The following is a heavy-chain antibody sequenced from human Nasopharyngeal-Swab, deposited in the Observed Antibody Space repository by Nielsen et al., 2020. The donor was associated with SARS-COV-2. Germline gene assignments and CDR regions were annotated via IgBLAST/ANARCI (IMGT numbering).Heavy chain of an antibody. D-gene: IGHD6-6*01. CDR3: ARVSREIEYSSSLYYYYYYMDV. Sequence: WVRQAPGQGLEWMGWISAYNGNTNYAQKLQGRVTMTTDTSTSTAYMELRGLRSDDTAVYYCARVSREIEYSSSLYYYYYYMDVWGKGTTVTVSS. J-gene: IGHJ6*03. V-gene: IGHV1-18*01. CDR2: ISAYNGNT.